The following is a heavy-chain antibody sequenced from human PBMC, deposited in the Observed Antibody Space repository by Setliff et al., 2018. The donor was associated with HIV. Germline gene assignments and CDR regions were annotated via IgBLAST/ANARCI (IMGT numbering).Heavy chain of an antibody. V-gene: IGHV4-31*03. J-gene: IGHJ3*02. CDR2: IYYSEST. Sequence: SETLSLTCTVSGVSISSGGYYWSWIRQHPGKGLEWIGYIYYSESTYYNPSLRSRLTISMDTSKNQFSLKLSSVTAADTAVYYCARAPMVPRSEAFDIWGQGAMVTVSS. D-gene: IGHD3-10*01. CDR1: GVSISSGGYY. CDR3: ARAPMVPRSEAFDI.